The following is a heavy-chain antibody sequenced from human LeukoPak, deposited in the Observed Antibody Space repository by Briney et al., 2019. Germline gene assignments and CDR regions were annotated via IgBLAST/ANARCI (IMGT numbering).Heavy chain of an antibody. CDR1: GGSISSGSYY. Sequence: SETLSLTCTVSGGSISSGSYYWSWIRQPAGKGLEWIGRIYTSGSTNYNPSLKSRVTISVDTSKNQFSLKLSSVTAADTAVYYCARGDMVRGVILFDYWGQGTLVTVSS. V-gene: IGHV4-61*02. CDR2: IYTSGST. D-gene: IGHD3-10*01. J-gene: IGHJ4*02. CDR3: ARGDMVRGVILFDY.